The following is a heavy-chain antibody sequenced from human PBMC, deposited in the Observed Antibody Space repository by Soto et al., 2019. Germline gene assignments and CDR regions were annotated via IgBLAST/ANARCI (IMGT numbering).Heavy chain of an antibody. CDR3: ARHGAAAGIGDVYYYGMDV. V-gene: IGHV4-39*01. CDR1: GGSVRSSSYY. CDR2: IYYSGSP. J-gene: IGHJ6*02. Sequence: PETLCLRCTVSGGSVRSSSYYGGWIREPPWKGLWGIGSIYYSGSPYYNPSLKSRVTISVDTSKNQFSLKLSSVTAADTAVYYCARHGAAAGIGDVYYYGMDVWGQGTTVT. D-gene: IGHD6-13*01.